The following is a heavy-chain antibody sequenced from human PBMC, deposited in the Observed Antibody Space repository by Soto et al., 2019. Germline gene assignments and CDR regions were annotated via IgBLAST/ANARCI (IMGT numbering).Heavy chain of an antibody. V-gene: IGHV1-69*02. CDR1: GGTFSSYT. CDR2: IIPILGIA. CDR3: ARLWFGESQSNWFDP. D-gene: IGHD3-10*01. J-gene: IGHJ5*02. Sequence: QVQLVQSGAEVKKPGSSVKVSCKASGGTFSSYTISWVRQAPGQGLEWMGRIIPILGIANYAQKFQGRVTISVDLSTXTDYMELSSLRSEDTAVYYCARLWFGESQSNWFDPWGQGTLVTVSS.